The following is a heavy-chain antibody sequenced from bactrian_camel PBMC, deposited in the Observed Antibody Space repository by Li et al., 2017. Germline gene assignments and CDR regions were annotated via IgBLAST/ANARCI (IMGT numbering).Heavy chain of an antibody. V-gene: IGHV3-2*01. Sequence: HVQLVESGGGLVQPGGSLRLSCATSGLREMFGNSYYVSWVRQAPGKGLEWVSSIYTDGSNTYYADSVKGRFTISRDNAKNTVYLQINSLKSEDTALYYCTAEVDGGRWWFERAFGYWGQGTQVTVS. CDR1: GLREMFGNSYY. J-gene: IGHJ6*01. D-gene: IGHD6*01. CDR3: TAEVDGGRWWFERAFGY. CDR2: IYTDGSNT.